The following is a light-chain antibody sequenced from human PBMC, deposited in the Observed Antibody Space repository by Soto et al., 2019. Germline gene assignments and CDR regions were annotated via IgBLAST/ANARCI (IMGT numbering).Light chain of an antibody. V-gene: IGKV3-20*01. J-gene: IGKJ2*01. CDR1: QRVSSTF. CDR2: DAS. Sequence: EIVLMQSPSTLSLSPGERATLSCRASQRVSSTFLSWYQQKPGQAPRLLIFDASSRATGIPDRFSGSGSGTDFTLTISRLEPEDFAVYFCQQYGNSPYTFGQGTQLEI. CDR3: QQYGNSPYT.